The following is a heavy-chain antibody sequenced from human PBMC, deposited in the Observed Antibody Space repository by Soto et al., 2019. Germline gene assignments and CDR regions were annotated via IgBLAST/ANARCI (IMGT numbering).Heavy chain of an antibody. CDR2: ISYDGNTQ. CDR1: GFTFSSYG. Sequence: PGGSLRLSCAASGFTFSSYGMHWVRQAPGKGLEWVAVISYDGNTQYYADSVKGRFTISRDNSKNTLWLQMDSLRAEDTAVYYCARVPYSSSWYYYYYYGMDVWGQGTTVTVSS. J-gene: IGHJ6*02. D-gene: IGHD6-13*01. V-gene: IGHV3-30*03. CDR3: ARVPYSSSWYYYYYYGMDV.